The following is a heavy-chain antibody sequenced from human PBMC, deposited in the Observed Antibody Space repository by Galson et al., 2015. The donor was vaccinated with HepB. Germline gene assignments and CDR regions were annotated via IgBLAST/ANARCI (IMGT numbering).Heavy chain of an antibody. J-gene: IGHJ3*02. Sequence: SLRLSCAASGFAFSSYAMSWVRQAPGKGLEWVSSISGSGGTTYYADSVKGRFTISRDTSKSTLYLQMNSLKTEDTAVYYCTRVDCSSTSCYDAFDIWGQGTMVTVSS. CDR1: GFAFSSYA. V-gene: IGHV3-23*01. CDR2: ISGSGGTT. D-gene: IGHD2-2*01. CDR3: TRVDCSSTSCYDAFDI.